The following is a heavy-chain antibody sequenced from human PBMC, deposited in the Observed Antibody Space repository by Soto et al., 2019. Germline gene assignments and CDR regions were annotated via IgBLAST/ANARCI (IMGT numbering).Heavy chain of an antibody. CDR3: ARRYSSGWLDY. J-gene: IGHJ4*02. V-gene: IGHV3-74*01. CDR2: INSDGSST. Sequence: GGSLRLSSAASGGTFSSYWMHWVRQAPGKGLVWVSRINSDGSSTSYADSVKGRFTISRDNAKNTLYLQMNSLRAEDTAVYYCARRYSSGWLDYWGQGTLVTVSS. D-gene: IGHD6-19*01. CDR1: GGTFSSYW.